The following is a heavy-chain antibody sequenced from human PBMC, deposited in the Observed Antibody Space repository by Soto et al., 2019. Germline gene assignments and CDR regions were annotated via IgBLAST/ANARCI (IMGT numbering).Heavy chain of an antibody. Sequence: ASVKGSCKGAGYTFTRDGIGWVRQAPGQGLEWMGWISAHNGNTNNAPKLQGRVTMTTDTSTSTTYMELRSLRSDDTAVYYCATDERDYCSSTSCHYFDHWGQGTLVTVSS. CDR3: ATDERDYCSSTSCHYFDH. V-gene: IGHV1-18*04. CDR1: GYTFTRDG. CDR2: ISAHNGNT. D-gene: IGHD2-2*01. J-gene: IGHJ4*02.